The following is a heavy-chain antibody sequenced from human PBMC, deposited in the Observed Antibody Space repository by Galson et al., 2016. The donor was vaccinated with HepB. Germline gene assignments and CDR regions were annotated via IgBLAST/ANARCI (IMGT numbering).Heavy chain of an antibody. CDR1: GFTVSSNY. J-gene: IGHJ3*02. V-gene: IGHV3-53*01. CDR3: AKDLYTYYFDTSGNLPGGAFDI. CDR2: IYSGGST. Sequence: SLRLSCAASGFTVSSNYMSWVRQAPGKGLEWVSIIYSGGSTYYADSVKGRFTISRDNSKNTLSLQMNSLRAEDTAVYYCAKDLYTYYFDTSGNLPGGAFDIWGQGTMVSVSS. D-gene: IGHD3-22*01.